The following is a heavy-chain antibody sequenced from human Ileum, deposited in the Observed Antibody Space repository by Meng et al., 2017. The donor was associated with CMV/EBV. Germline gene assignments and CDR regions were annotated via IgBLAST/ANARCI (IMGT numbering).Heavy chain of an antibody. CDR2: VKSKVSGGTT. D-gene: IGHD1-26*01. CDR3: VWDHNGNYY. CDR1: GFTVTNAW. Sequence: SCAGSGFTVTNAWMSWVRQAPGKGLEWVGRVKSKVSGGTTDYAAPVKGRFTISRDDSENTLYLQMNSLKTEDTAVYYCVWDHNGNYYWGQGTLVTVSS. J-gene: IGHJ4*02. V-gene: IGHV3-15*01.